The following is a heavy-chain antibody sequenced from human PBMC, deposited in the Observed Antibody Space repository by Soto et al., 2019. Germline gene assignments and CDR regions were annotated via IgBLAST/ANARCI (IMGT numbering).Heavy chain of an antibody. CDR3: ARSIVVVTALDY. CDR1: GYTFTSYA. J-gene: IGHJ4*02. Sequence: QVQLVKSGAEEKKPGASVKVSCKASGYTFTSYAMHWVRQAPGQRLEWMGWINAGNGNTKYCRVTITRDTSASTAYMELSSLRSEDTAVYYCARSIVVVTALDYWGQGTLVTVSS. CDR2: INAGNGNT. V-gene: IGHV1-3*05. D-gene: IGHD2-21*02.